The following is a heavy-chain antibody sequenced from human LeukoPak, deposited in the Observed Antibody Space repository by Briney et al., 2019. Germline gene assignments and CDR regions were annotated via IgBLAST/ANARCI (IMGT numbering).Heavy chain of an antibody. J-gene: IGHJ6*02. CDR3: ARRGPVWSDSYGFPMEV. CDR1: GFTFSDYA. V-gene: IGHV3-23*01. CDR2: IRNNGGST. Sequence: PGGSLRLSCGAFGFTFSDYAMTWVRQAPGKGLEWVAAIRNNGGSTFYADSVKGRFAISRDNAKNTLSLQMNTLRPDDTATYYCARRGPVWSDSYGFPMEVWGQGTTVIVSS. D-gene: IGHD3-3*01.